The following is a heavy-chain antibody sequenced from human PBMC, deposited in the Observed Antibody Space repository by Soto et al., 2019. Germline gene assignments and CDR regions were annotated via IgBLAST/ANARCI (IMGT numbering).Heavy chain of an antibody. J-gene: IGHJ4*02. CDR1: GFTFSSYA. CDR3: AGDAIPCSSGWYGDY. Sequence: QVQLVESGGGVVQPGRSLRLSCAASGFTFSSYAMHWVRQAPGKGLEWVAVMSYDGSNKYYADSVKGRFTISRDNSKKPLLLQRNSLRAEDTAVSYGAGDAIPCSSGWYGDYWGQGTLVTVSS. D-gene: IGHD6-19*01. CDR2: MSYDGSNK. V-gene: IGHV3-30-3*01.